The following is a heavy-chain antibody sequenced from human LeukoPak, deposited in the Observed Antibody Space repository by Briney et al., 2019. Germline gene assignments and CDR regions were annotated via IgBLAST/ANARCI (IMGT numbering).Heavy chain of an antibody. CDR1: GFTFSSYW. J-gene: IGHJ4*02. Sequence: GGSLRLSCAASGFTFSSYWMSWGRRAPGKGLEWVANIKQDGSEKYYVDSVKGRFTISRDNAKNSLYLQMNSLRAEDTAVYYCARDFKGSSSWYGSLFPTKYTPDYWGQGTLVTVSS. CDR3: ARDFKGSSSWYGSLFPTKYTPDY. V-gene: IGHV3-7*01. D-gene: IGHD6-13*01. CDR2: IKQDGSEK.